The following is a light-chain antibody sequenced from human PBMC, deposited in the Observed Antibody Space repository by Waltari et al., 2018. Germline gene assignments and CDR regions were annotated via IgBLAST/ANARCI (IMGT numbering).Light chain of an antibody. CDR1: ENVNNY. V-gene: IGKV1-39*01. Sequence: DIQMTQSPSSLSASVGDRVTITCRASENVNNYLNWYQQKPGKAPKLLIYKASTLQSGVPSRFSGSVSWTDYTFTISSLQSEDVATYYCQHGYGTPFTFGPGTKLDIK. CDR3: QHGYGTPFT. J-gene: IGKJ3*01. CDR2: KAS.